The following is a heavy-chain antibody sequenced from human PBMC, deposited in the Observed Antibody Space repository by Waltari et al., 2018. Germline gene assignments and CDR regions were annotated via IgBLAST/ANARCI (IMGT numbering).Heavy chain of an antibody. CDR2: IKQDGSET. J-gene: IGHJ3*01. CDR3: ARDMTVSQSDGFDL. D-gene: IGHD4-4*01. CDR1: GCLFSDFY. V-gene: IGHV3-7*01. Sequence: EVQLVASGGGLVQPGGSLRPSCAASGCLFSDFYMSWVRQGPGKGLEWVANIKQDGSETYYLESVKGRFTISKDDVGNSLSLQVNNWRVEDTAVYYCARDMTVSQSDGFDLWGQGTMVTVS.